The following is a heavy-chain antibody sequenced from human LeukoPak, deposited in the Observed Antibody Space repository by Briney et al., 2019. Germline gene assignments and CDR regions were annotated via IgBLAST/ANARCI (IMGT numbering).Heavy chain of an antibody. D-gene: IGHD5-18*01. CDR3: ARHMTPRGYSYGYYY. V-gene: IGHV4-34*01. J-gene: IGHJ4*02. CDR1: GVSFSGYY. CDR2: INHSGST. Sequence: SETLSLTCAVYGVSFSGYYWSWIRQPPGKGLEWIGEINHSGSTNYNPSLKSRVTISVDTSKNQFSLKLSSVTAADTAVYYCARHMTPRGYSYGYYYWGQGTLVTVSS.